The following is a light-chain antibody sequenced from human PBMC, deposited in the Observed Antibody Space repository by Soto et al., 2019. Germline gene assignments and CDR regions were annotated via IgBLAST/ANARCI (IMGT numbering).Light chain of an antibody. CDR1: SSDVGGYNY. V-gene: IGLV2-8*01. Sequence: QSALTQPPSASGSPGQSVTISCTGTSSDVGGYNYVSWYQQHPGKAPKLMIYEVNKRPSGVPDRFSASKSGNTASLTVSGPQVEDEADYYCSSYAGSNNLVFGGGTQLTVL. CDR2: EVN. CDR3: SSYAGSNNLV. J-gene: IGLJ2*01.